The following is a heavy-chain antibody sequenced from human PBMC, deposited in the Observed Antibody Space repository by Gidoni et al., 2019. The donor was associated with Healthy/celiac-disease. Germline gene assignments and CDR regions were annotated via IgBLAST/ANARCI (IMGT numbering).Heavy chain of an antibody. J-gene: IGHJ5*02. V-gene: IGHV3-30*04. D-gene: IGHD1-26*01. CDR2: ISYDGSNK. Sequence: QVQLVESGGGVVQPGRSLRLSCAASGFTFCSYAMHWVRQAPGKGLEWVAVISYDGSNKYYADSVKGRFTISRDNSKNTLYLQMNSLRAEDTAVYYCARGIVGATKGNWFDPWGQGTLVTVSS. CDR3: ARGIVGATKGNWFDP. CDR1: GFTFCSYA.